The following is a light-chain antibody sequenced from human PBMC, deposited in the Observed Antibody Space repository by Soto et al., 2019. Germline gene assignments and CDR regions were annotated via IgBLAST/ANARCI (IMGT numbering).Light chain of an antibody. Sequence: DIQMTQSPSTLSGSVGDRVTITCRASQTISSWLAWYQQKPGKAPKLLIYKASTLKSGVPSRFSGSGSGTEFTLTISSLQPDDFATYYCQRYNSYRTFGQGTKV. CDR2: KAS. J-gene: IGKJ1*01. V-gene: IGKV1-5*03. CDR1: QTISSW. CDR3: QRYNSYRT.